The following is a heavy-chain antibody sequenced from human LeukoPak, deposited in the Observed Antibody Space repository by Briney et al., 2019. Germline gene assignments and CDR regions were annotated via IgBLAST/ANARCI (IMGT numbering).Heavy chain of an antibody. V-gene: IGHV1-2*02. CDR2: INPNSGGT. CDR1: GYTFTGYY. J-gene: IGHJ5*02. Sequence: GASVKVSCKASGYTFTGYYMHWVRQAPGQGLEWMGWINPNSGGTNYAQKFQGRVTMTRDTSISTAYMELSRLRSDDTAVYYCARERGSSPAPFDPWGQGTLVTVSS. CDR3: ARERGSSPAPFDP. D-gene: IGHD6-6*01.